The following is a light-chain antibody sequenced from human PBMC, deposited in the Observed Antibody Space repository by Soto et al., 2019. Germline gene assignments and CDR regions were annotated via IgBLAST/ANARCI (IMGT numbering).Light chain of an antibody. CDR2: DAS. CDR1: QGITGF. Sequence: DIQLTQSPSTLSSSVGSRVTITCRASQGITGFLAWYQQKPGKAPKLLIYDASSLESGVPSRFSGSGSGTEFTLTISSLQPDDFATYYCQQYNSYWGTFGQGTKVDIK. V-gene: IGKV1-5*01. J-gene: IGKJ1*01. CDR3: QQYNSYWGT.